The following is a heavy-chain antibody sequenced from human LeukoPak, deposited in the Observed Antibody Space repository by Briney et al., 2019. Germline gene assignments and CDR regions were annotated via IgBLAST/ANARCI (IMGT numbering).Heavy chain of an antibody. Sequence: TGGSLRLSCAASGFTVSSHYMTWVRQAPGKGLEYVSIIYSDGNTHYADSVKGRFTLSRDNSKNTLYLQMNSLRAEDTAVYYCARDPYYAESGDPWGQRTLVTVSS. V-gene: IGHV3-53*01. J-gene: IGHJ5*02. D-gene: IGHD3-3*01. CDR1: GFTVSSHY. CDR3: ARDPYYAESGDP. CDR2: IYSDGNT.